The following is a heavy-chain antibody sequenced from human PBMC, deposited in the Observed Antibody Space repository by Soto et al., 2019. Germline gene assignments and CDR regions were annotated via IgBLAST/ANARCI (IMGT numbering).Heavy chain of an antibody. J-gene: IGHJ4*02. Sequence: SETLSLTCTVSGGSISRYYWSWIRQPPGKGLEWIGYIYYSGSTNYNPSLKSRVTISVDTSKNQFSLKLSSVTAADTAVYYCARVAYGDYMPYFDYWGQGTLVTVSS. D-gene: IGHD4-17*01. CDR1: GGSISRYY. CDR2: IYYSGST. CDR3: ARVAYGDYMPYFDY. V-gene: IGHV4-59*01.